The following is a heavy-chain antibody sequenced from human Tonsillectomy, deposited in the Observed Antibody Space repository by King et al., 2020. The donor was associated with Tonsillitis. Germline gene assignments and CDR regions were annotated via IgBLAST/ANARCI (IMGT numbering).Heavy chain of an antibody. CDR1: GFTFSSCA. CDR3: AKSKEGYRSSGDLRGSDGMDV. J-gene: IGHJ6*02. Sequence: VQLVESGGGLVQPGGSLRLSCAASGFTFSSCAMSWVRQAPGKGLEWVSVISGSGGSTYYADSVKGRFTISRDNSRNTLYLQMNSLRAGDTAVYYCAKSKEGYRSSGDLRGSDGMDVWGQGTTVIVSS. D-gene: IGHD3-22*01. CDR2: ISGSGGST. V-gene: IGHV3-23*04.